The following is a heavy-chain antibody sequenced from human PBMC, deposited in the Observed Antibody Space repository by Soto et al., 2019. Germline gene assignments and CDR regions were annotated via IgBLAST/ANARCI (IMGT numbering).Heavy chain of an antibody. D-gene: IGHD4-17*01. J-gene: IGHJ4*01. CDR2: IDPGGSTT. CDR3: VRLLDYDY. CDR1: GFGFSTHA. Sequence: GGSLRLSCAASGFGFSTHALSWVRQAPGKGLEWLSRIDPGGSTTDYADSVKGRFTISRDNAKNTLYLQMNSLRVEDTAVYYCVRLLDYDYWGHGTLVTVSS. V-gene: IGHV3-74*01.